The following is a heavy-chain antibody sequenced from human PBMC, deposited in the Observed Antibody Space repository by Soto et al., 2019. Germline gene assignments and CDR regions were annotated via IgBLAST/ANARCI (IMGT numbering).Heavy chain of an antibody. CDR3: ARDVYGDYALDS. CDR1: VLTLSRHS. V-gene: IGHV3-48*01. CDR2: ISSTTNSI. Sequence: EVQLVESGGGLVQPGESLRLSCVASVLTLSRHSMNWVRQAPGKGLEWVSYISSTTNSIHYADSAKGRFTVSRDNAENSVYLQMNSLRVEDTAVYYCARDVYGDYALDSWGQGTLVTVTS. J-gene: IGHJ4*02. D-gene: IGHD4-17*01.